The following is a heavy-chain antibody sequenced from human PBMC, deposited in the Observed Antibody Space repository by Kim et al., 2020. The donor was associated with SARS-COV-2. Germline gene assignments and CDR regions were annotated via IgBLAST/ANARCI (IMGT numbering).Heavy chain of an antibody. Sequence: SETLSLTCTVSGGSISSSSYYWGWIRQPPGKGLEWIGSIYYSGSTYYNPSLKSRVTISVDTSKNQFSLKLSSVTAADTAVYYCASELRVYDSSGYYPPVGYGMDVWGQGTTVTVSS. CDR2: IYYSGST. J-gene: IGHJ6*02. CDR3: ASELRVYDSSGYYPPVGYGMDV. D-gene: IGHD3-22*01. CDR1: GGSISSSSYY. V-gene: IGHV4-39*01.